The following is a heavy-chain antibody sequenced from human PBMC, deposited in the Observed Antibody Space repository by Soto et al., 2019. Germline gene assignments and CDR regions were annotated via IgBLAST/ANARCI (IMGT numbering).Heavy chain of an antibody. V-gene: IGHV3-30*18. D-gene: IGHD6-13*01. CDR1: GFTFSSYG. CDR2: ISYDGSNK. CDR3: AKCSSSAVDSYYFDY. Sequence: SLRLSCAASGFTFSSYGMHWVRQAPGKGLEWVAVISYDGSNKYYADSVKGRFTIFRDNSKNTLYLQMNSLRAEDTAVYYCAKCSSSAVDSYYFDYWGQGTLVTVSS. J-gene: IGHJ4*02.